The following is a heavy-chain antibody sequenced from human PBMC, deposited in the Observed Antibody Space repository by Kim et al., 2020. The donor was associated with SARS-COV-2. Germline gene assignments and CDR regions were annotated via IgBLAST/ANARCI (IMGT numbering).Heavy chain of an antibody. CDR1: GGSLSSLA. Sequence: SVKVSCKASGGSLSSLAINWVRLAPGQGLEWMGSLIPVFGSATYARKFQGRVTINADESANTAYMELSGLRSDDTAMYFCARGNTGSSPFDPWGQGTLVTVSS. D-gene: IGHD1-26*01. CDR2: LIPVFGSA. J-gene: IGHJ5*02. V-gene: IGHV1-69*13. CDR3: ARGNTGSSPFDP.